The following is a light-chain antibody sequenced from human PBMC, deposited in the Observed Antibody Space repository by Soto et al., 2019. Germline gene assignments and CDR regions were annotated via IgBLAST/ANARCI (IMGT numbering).Light chain of an antibody. CDR3: QQFNNWPKT. CDR2: GAS. V-gene: IGKV3-15*01. Sequence: EIVMTQSPATLSMSPGERATLSCRASQSVSSNLAWYQQKRGQAPRLLIYGASTRATGIPVRFSGSGSGTEFTLTISSLQSEDFAIYYCQQFNNWPKTFGQGTKVEIK. CDR1: QSVSSN. J-gene: IGKJ1*01.